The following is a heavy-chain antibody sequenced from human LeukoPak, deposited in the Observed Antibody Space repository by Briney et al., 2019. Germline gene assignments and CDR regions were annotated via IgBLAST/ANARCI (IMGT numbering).Heavy chain of an antibody. D-gene: IGHD3-22*01. CDR2: IYYSGST. CDR1: GGSINNSY. Sequence: SETLSLTCTVSGGSINNSYWTWIRQPPGKGLEWIGYIYYSGSTNYNPSLKSRVTISVDTSKNQFSLKLSSVTAADTAVYYCARAGYYASPFDYWGQGTLVTVSS. J-gene: IGHJ4*02. CDR3: ARAGYYASPFDY. V-gene: IGHV4-59*01.